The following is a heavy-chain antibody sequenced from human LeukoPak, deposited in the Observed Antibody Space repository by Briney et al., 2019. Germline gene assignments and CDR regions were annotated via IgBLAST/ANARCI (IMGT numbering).Heavy chain of an antibody. Sequence: GGSLRLSCSASGFIFSTYTMYWVRQAPGKGLEWVGRIKSKTDGGTTDYAAPVKGRFTISRDDSKNTLYLQMNSLKTEDTAVYYCSTTYYYDSSEGYWGQGTLVTVSS. CDR1: GFIFSTYT. CDR2: IKSKTDGGTT. CDR3: STTYYYDSSEGY. J-gene: IGHJ4*02. V-gene: IGHV3-15*07. D-gene: IGHD3-22*01.